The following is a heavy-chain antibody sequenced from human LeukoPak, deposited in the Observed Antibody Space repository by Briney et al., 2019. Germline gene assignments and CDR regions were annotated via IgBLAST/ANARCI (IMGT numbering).Heavy chain of an antibody. CDR3: ARVRVYYYDSSGYSDY. D-gene: IGHD3-22*01. CDR2: IKEDGSEK. V-gene: IGHV3-7*01. J-gene: IGHJ4*02. Sequence: GGSLRLSCAASGFRFSRYWMSWVRQAPGKGLEWVANIKEDGSEKYYVDSVKGRFSISRDNAKNSLYLQMKSLRAEDTAVYYCARVRVYYYDSSGYSDYWCQGTLDTVSS. CDR1: GFRFSRYW.